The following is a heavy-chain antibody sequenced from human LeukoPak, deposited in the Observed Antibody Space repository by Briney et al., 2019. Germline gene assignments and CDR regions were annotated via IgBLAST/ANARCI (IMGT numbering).Heavy chain of an antibody. V-gene: IGHV1-18*01. CDR3: ARDYYSETENDAFGI. CDR1: GYTFTSYG. D-gene: IGHD3-10*01. CDR2: ISAYNGNT. Sequence: ASVKVSCKASGYTFTSYGISWVRQAPGQGLEWMGWISAYNGNTNYAQKLQGRVTMTTDTSTSTAYVELRSLRSDDTAVYYCARDYYSETENDAFGIWGQGTMVTVSS. J-gene: IGHJ3*02.